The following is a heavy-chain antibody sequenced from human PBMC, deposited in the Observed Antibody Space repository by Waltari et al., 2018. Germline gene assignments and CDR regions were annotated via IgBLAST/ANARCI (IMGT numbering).Heavy chain of an antibody. J-gene: IGHJ3*01. D-gene: IGHD3-3*01. Sequence: ELQLVESGGGLVQPGGSLRLSCEGFGFTFEVVAMQWVRQAPGKGLECVCGISSNGDNVNYADSAKGRFTISRDNAKKSLYLEMKSLTIEDTALYYCVKDVNRVPAVGWSGAFDVWGQGTLVTVSS. CDR2: ISSNGDNV. CDR3: VKDVNRVPAVGWSGAFDV. V-gene: IGHV3-9*01. CDR1: GFTFEVVA.